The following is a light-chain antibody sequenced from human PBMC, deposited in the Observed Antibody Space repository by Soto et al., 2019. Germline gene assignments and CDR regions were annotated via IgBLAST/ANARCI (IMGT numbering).Light chain of an antibody. CDR1: QSVSSSY. J-gene: IGKJ1*01. CDR3: QQRSNWPRT. Sequence: EIVLTQSPGTVSLSPGERATLSCRASQSVSSSYLAWYQQKPGQAPRLLIYGASSRATGIPARFSGSGSGTDFTLTISSLEPEDFAVYYCQQRSNWPRTFGQGTKVDIK. CDR2: GAS. V-gene: IGKV3D-20*02.